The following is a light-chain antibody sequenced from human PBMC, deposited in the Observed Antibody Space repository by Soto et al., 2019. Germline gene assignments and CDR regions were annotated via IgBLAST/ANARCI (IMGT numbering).Light chain of an antibody. V-gene: IGKV3-15*01. CDR3: QQYNRWHPYA. Sequence: EIVMTQSPATLSVSPGEGATLSCRASQSVSTNLAWYQQKPGQAPRLLIYDASTRATGIPARFSGSGSGTEFPLTISSLKSQDFAVYYCQQYNRWHPYAFGQGTKLEIK. CDR2: DAS. J-gene: IGKJ2*01. CDR1: QSVSTN.